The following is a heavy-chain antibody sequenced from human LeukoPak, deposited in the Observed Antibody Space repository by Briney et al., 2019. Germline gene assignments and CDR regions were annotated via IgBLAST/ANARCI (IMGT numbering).Heavy chain of an antibody. CDR2: IYSGGNT. D-gene: IGHD2-15*01. CDR3: ARESSWGIFDY. CDR1: GFTFSSYV. Sequence: GGSLRLSCAASGFTFSSYVMSWVRQAPGKGLEWVSVIYSGGNTYYADSVKGRFTISRDNSKNTLFLQMNSLRAEDTAVYYCARESSWGIFDYWGQGTLVTVSS. J-gene: IGHJ4*02. V-gene: IGHV3-53*01.